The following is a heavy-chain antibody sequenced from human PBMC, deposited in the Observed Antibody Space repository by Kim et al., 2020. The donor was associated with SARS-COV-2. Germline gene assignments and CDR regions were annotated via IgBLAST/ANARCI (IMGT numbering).Heavy chain of an antibody. D-gene: IGHD3-9*01. Sequence: SETLSLTCTVSGGSISSSSYYWGWIRQPPGKGLEWIGSIYYSGSTYYNPSLKSRVTISVDTSKNQFSLKLSSVTAADTAVYYCARDLSDFGWLSGNYYY. CDR2: IYYSGST. V-gene: IGHV4-39*07. CDR1: GGSISSSSYY. CDR3: ARDLSDFGWLSGNYYY. J-gene: IGHJ6*01.